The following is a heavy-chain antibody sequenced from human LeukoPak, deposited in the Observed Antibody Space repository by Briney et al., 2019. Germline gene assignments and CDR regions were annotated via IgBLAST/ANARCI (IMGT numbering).Heavy chain of an antibody. CDR2: IYTSGST. CDR3: ARDYYDSSFGAFDI. D-gene: IGHD3-22*01. J-gene: IGHJ3*02. Sequence: SETLSLTCTVSGGSISSGSYYWSWIRQPAGKGLEWIGRIYTSGSTNYNPSLKSRVTISVDTSKNQFSLKPSSVTAADTAVYYCARDYYDSSFGAFDIWGQGTMVTVSS. CDR1: GGSISSGSYY. V-gene: IGHV4-61*02.